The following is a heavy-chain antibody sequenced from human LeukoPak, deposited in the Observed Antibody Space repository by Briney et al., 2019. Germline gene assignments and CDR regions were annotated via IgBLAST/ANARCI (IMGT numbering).Heavy chain of an antibody. Sequence: GGSLRLSCAASGFTFSSYAMSWVRQAPGKGLEWVSAISGSGGSTYYADSVKGRFTISRDNSKNTLYLQMNSLRAEDTAVYYCAKDGISRYYDSSGYYFWGQGTLVTVSS. CDR2: ISGSGGST. CDR1: GFTFSSYA. V-gene: IGHV3-23*01. CDR3: AKDGISRYYDSSGYYF. J-gene: IGHJ4*02. D-gene: IGHD3-22*01.